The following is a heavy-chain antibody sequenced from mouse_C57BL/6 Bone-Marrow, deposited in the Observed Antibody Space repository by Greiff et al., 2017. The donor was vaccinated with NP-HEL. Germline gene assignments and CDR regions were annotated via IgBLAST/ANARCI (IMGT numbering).Heavy chain of an antibody. CDR1: GFSFTSYG. Sequence: VQLKESGPGLVAPSQRLSISCTVSGFSFTSYGVSWVRQPPGKGLEWLGEIWGDGSTNYHSALISSLSICKDNSNSQVFLKLISMQTDYTATYYCAKDYYGSSDDDAMDDWGQGTSVTVSS. J-gene: IGHJ4*01. CDR3: AKDYYGSSDDDAMDD. V-gene: IGHV2-3*01. CDR2: IWGDGST. D-gene: IGHD1-1*01.